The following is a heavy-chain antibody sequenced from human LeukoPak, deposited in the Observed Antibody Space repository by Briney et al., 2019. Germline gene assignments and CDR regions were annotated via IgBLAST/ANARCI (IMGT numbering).Heavy chain of an antibody. D-gene: IGHD6-13*01. V-gene: IGHV3-72*01. CDR1: GFTFSDHY. CDR2: TRNKANSYTT. Sequence: PGGSLRLSCAASGFTFSDHYMDWVRQAPGKGLEWVGRTRNKANSYTTEYAASVKGRFTISRDDSKNSLYLQMNSLKTEDTAVYYCARSPGSSWYYFDYWGQGTLVTVSS. CDR3: ARSPGSSWYYFDY. J-gene: IGHJ4*02.